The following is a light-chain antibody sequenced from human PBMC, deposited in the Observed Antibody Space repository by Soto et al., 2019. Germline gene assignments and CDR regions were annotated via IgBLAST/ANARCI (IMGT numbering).Light chain of an antibody. J-gene: IGLJ3*02. CDR1: SGSVSTSFY. CDR3: VLYMCSGIPWV. V-gene: IGLV8-61*01. Sequence: QTVVTQEPSLSVSPGGTVTLTCGLSSGSVSTSFYPGWYQQTPGQAPRTLIYSTNTRSSGVPDRFSGSILGNKAALTITGAQTDDECDYYCVLYMCSGIPWVFGGGTKVTVL. CDR2: STN.